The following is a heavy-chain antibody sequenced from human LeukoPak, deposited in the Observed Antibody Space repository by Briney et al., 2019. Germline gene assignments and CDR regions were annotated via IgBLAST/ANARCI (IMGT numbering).Heavy chain of an antibody. V-gene: IGHV1-18*01. D-gene: IGHD3-9*01. CDR3: ARDDILTGSNFGAFDI. CDR2: ISAYNGNT. J-gene: IGHJ3*02. CDR1: GYTFTSYG. Sequence: GASVKVSCKASGYTFTSYGISWVRQAPGQGLEWMGWISAYNGNTNYAQKLQGRVTMTTDTSTSTAYMELRSLRSDDTAVYYCARDDILTGSNFGAFDIWGQGTMVTVSS.